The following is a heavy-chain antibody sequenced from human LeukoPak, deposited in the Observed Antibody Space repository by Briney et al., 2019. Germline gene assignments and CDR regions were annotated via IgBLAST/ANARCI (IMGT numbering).Heavy chain of an antibody. CDR1: GFTFSGSA. CDR2: IRSRASNYAT. D-gene: IGHD4-17*01. CDR3: TSYDYGDHLWVFDY. V-gene: IGHV3-73*01. Sequence: PGGSLRLSCAASGFTFSGSAMHWVRQASGKGLEWVGRIRSRASNYATAYAASVKGRFTISRDDSKNTAYLQMNSLKTEDTAVYYCTSYDYGDHLWVFDYWGRGTLVTVSS. J-gene: IGHJ4*02.